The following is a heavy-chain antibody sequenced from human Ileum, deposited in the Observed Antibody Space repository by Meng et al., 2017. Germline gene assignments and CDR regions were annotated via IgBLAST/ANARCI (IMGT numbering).Heavy chain of an antibody. CDR2: IDHSGSP. CDR3: ARHGGYYQDY. Sequence: QLQLQESGPGLVKPSATLSLTFAVSGGSITTNSYWSWVRQSPEKGLEWIGQIDHSGSPYYNPSLKSRVTMSVDKSKSQVSLQLTSVTAADTAVYYCARHGGYYQDYWGQGTLVTVSS. J-gene: IGHJ4*02. V-gene: IGHV4-4*02. D-gene: IGHD4-23*01. CDR1: GGSITTNSY.